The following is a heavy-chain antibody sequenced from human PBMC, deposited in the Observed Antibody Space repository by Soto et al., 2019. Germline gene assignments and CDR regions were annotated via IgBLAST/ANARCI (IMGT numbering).Heavy chain of an antibody. CDR2: ANDRGSA. Sequence: SETLSLTCGVYGGSFSGYFWSWVRQSPGQGREWLAEANDRGSANYNPFLRGRLTISLDTSKNQFSLRLSSVTSADTAVYYCARGLAPTIFGTVPTPNWFDPWGQGTQVTVSS. V-gene: IGHV4-34*01. CDR3: ARGLAPTIFGTVPTPNWFDP. CDR1: GGSFSGYF. J-gene: IGHJ5*02. D-gene: IGHD3-3*01.